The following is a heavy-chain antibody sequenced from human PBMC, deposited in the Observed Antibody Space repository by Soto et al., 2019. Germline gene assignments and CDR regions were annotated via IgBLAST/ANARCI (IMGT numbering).Heavy chain of an antibody. CDR1: GITFSTYA. CDR3: ARAISGYVT. Sequence: QVQLVQSGAEVKKPGASVKVSCKASGITFSTYAIHWVRQAPGQSLEWMGWINTGNGNTRYSQNFQGRVTLTRDTAASTAYMDLSSLRSEDKSIYYCARAISGYVTWGQGTLVTVSS. V-gene: IGHV1-3*04. D-gene: IGHD5-12*01. CDR2: INTGNGNT. J-gene: IGHJ5*02.